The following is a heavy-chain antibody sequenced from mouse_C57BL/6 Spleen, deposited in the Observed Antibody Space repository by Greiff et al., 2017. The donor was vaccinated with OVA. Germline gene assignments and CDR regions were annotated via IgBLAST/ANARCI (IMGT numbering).Heavy chain of an antibody. CDR2: IYPGSGST. CDR1: GYTFTSYW. J-gene: IGHJ1*03. Sequence: QVQLQQPGAELVKPGASVKMSCKASGYTFTSYWITWVKQRPGQGLEWIGDIYPGSGSTNYNEKFKSKATLTVDTSSSTAYMQRSSLTSEDSAVYYCARSEGYYGDFDVWGTGTTVTVSS. V-gene: IGHV1-55*01. CDR3: ARSEGYYGDFDV.